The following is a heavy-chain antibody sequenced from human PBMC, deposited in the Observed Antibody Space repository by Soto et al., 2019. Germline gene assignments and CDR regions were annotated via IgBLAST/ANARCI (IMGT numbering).Heavy chain of an antibody. J-gene: IGHJ4*02. V-gene: IGHV3-74*01. CDR2: INSDGSST. CDR3: SRAYPALVQDFHY. D-gene: IGHD5-18*01. Sequence: PGGSLRLSCAASGFTFSSYAMSWVRQAPGKGLVWVSRINSDGSSTSYADSVKGRFTISRDNAKNTLYLQMNSLRAEDTAVYYFSRAYPALVQDFHYSGPGTLVTLSS. CDR1: GFTFSSYA.